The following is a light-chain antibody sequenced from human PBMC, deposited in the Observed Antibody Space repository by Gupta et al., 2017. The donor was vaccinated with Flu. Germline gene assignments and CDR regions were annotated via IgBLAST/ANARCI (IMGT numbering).Light chain of an antibody. CDR3: QAWDSSTEV. Sequence: SSDLTQPPSVSVFPGQTASITCSGDKLGDKYACWYQQKPGQSPVLVIYQDTKRPSGIPERFSGSNSGNTATLTISGTQAMDEADYYCQAWDSSTEVFGGGTKLTVL. CDR2: QDT. J-gene: IGLJ2*01. CDR1: KLGDKY. V-gene: IGLV3-1*01.